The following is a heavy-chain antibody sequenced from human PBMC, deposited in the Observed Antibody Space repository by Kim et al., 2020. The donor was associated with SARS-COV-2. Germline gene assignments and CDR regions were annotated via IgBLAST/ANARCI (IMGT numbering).Heavy chain of an antibody. CDR3: TRIRGEFYYVMGV. D-gene: IGHD3-16*01. V-gene: IGHV3-15*01. Sequence: YDAPVKGRFTISRDDSINTLYLKMNSLETEDTAVYYCTRIRGEFYYVMGVWGQGTTVTVSS. J-gene: IGHJ6*02.